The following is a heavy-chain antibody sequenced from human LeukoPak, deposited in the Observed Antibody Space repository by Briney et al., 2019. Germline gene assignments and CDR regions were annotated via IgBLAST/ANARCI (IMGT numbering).Heavy chain of an antibody. CDR1: GFTFSTYS. Sequence: GGSLRLSCAASGFTFSTYSMNWVRQAPGKGLGWVSSISSARTYIHYADSVKGRFTISRDNAKNSLYLQMNSLRAEDTAVYYCARDLVSYCGGDCYNWYFDLWGRGTLVTVSS. CDR3: ARDLVSYCGGDCYNWYFDL. CDR2: ISSARTYI. D-gene: IGHD2-21*02. V-gene: IGHV3-21*06. J-gene: IGHJ2*01.